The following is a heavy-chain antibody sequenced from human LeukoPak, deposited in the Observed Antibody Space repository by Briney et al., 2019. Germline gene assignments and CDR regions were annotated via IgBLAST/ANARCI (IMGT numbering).Heavy chain of an antibody. CDR3: ARVTFSRGSGSYYPN. CDR1: GYTFTGYY. Sequence: ASVKVSCKASGYTFTGYYMHWVRQAPGQGLEWMGWINPNSGGTNYAQKFQGRVTMTRDTSISTAYMELSRLRSDDTAVYYCARVTFSRGSGSYYPNWGQGILVTVSS. D-gene: IGHD3-10*01. V-gene: IGHV1-2*02. CDR2: INPNSGGT. J-gene: IGHJ4*02.